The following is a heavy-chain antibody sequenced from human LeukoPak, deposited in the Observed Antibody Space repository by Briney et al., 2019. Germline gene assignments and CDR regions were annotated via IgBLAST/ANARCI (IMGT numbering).Heavy chain of an antibody. CDR2: ISGSGGST. CDR3: AKSIFGVVIGDTI. Sequence: GGSLRLSCAASGFTFSSYAMSWVRQAPGKGLEWVSAISGSGGSTYYADSVRGRFTISRDNSKNTLYLQMNSLRAEDTAVYYCAKSIFGVVIGDTIWGQGTLVTVSS. CDR1: GFTFSSYA. J-gene: IGHJ4*02. D-gene: IGHD3-3*01. V-gene: IGHV3-23*01.